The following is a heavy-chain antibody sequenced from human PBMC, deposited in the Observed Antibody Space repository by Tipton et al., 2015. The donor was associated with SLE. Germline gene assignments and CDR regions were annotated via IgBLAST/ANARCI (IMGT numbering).Heavy chain of an antibody. CDR2: FYHSGST. J-gene: IGHJ6*02. V-gene: IGHV4-39*07. CDR1: GGSISSSGYD. CDR3: ARGPGSSSTEPDRESFFYYGMDV. D-gene: IGHD6-6*01. Sequence: GLVKPSETLSLTCTVSGGSISSSGYDWGWIRQPPGKGLEWIGSFYHSGSTYYNPSLKSRVTISVDTSKNQFSLKLSSVTAADTAVYYCARGPGSSSTEPDRESFFYYGMDVWGQGTTVTVPS.